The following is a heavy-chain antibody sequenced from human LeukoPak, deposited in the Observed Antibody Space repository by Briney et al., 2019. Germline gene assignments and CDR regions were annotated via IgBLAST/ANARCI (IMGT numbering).Heavy chain of an antibody. Sequence: GGSLRLSCAASGFTFSSYGMHWVRQAPGKGLEWVAVIWYDGSNKYYADSVKGRFTISRDNSKNTLYLQMNSLRAEDTAVYYCARDMLAVMVRGVITNWFDPWGQRTLVTVSS. J-gene: IGHJ5*02. V-gene: IGHV3-33*01. CDR2: IWYDGSNK. D-gene: IGHD3-10*01. CDR3: ARDMLAVMVRGVITNWFDP. CDR1: GFTFSSYG.